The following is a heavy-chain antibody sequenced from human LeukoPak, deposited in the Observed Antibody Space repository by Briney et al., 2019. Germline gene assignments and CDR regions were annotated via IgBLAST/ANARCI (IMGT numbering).Heavy chain of an antibody. V-gene: IGHV1-2*02. Sequence: ASVKVSCKASGYTFTGYYMHWVRQAPGQGLEWMGWINPNSGGTNYAQKFQGRVTMTRDTSISTAYMELSRLRSDDTAVYYCARQGKFHDSSGYSYYYYGMDVWGQGTTVTVSS. D-gene: IGHD3-22*01. CDR1: GYTFTGYY. CDR3: ARQGKFHDSSGYSYYYYGMDV. J-gene: IGHJ6*02. CDR2: INPNSGGT.